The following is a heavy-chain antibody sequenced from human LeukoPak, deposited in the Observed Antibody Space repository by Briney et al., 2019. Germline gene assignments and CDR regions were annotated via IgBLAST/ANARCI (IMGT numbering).Heavy chain of an antibody. V-gene: IGHV4-59*01. CDR3: ATDFWSGYYRIDY. CDR2: IYYSGTT. Sequence: SETLSLTCTVSGGSISSYYWSWIRQPPGKGLEWIGYIYYSGTTNYNPSLKSRVTISVDTSKNQFSLKLSSVTAADTAVYYCATDFWSGYYRIDYWGQGTLVTVSS. CDR1: GGSISSYY. D-gene: IGHD3-3*01. J-gene: IGHJ4*02.